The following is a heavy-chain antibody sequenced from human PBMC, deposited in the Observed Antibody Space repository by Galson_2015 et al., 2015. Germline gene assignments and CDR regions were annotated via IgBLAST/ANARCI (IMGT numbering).Heavy chain of an antibody. CDR2: INHSGST. V-gene: IGHV4-34*01. CDR1: GGSFSGYY. D-gene: IGHD3-10*01. J-gene: IGHJ4*02. Sequence: ETLSLTCAVYGGSFSGYYWSWIRQPPGKGLEWIGEINHSGSTNYNPSLKSRVTISVDTSKNQFSLKLSSVTAADTAVYYCARGRVGRSGFVFWGQGTLVTVSS. CDR3: ARGRVGRSGFVF.